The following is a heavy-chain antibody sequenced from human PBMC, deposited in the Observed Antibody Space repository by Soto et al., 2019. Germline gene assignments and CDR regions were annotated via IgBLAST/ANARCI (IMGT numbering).Heavy chain of an antibody. CDR1: GFTFSSYS. CDR3: AKVPDY. Sequence: GGSLRLSCAASGFTFSSYSMNWVRQAPGKGLEWVSSINGNGERTHYADFVKGRFTISRDNSKNTLHLQMNSLRAEETALYYCAKVPDYWGQGTLVTVSS. J-gene: IGHJ4*02. V-gene: IGHV3-23*01. CDR2: INGNGERT.